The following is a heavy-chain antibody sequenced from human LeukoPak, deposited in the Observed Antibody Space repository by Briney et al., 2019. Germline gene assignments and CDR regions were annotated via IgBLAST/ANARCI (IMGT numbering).Heavy chain of an antibody. D-gene: IGHD3-10*01. Sequence: SQTLSLTCTVSGYSISSGYYWGWIRQPPGKGLEWIGSIYHSGSTYYNPSLKSRVTISVDTSKNQFSLKLSSVTAVDTAVYYCARGRGEGRGISMIRGVRAPSYNWFDPWGQGTLVTVSS. CDR1: GYSISSGYY. V-gene: IGHV4-38-2*02. CDR3: ARGRGEGRGISMIRGVRAPSYNWFDP. CDR2: IYHSGST. J-gene: IGHJ5*02.